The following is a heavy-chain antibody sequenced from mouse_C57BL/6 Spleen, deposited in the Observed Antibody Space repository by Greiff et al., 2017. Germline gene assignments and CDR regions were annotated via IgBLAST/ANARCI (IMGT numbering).Heavy chain of an antibody. CDR2: IYPSDSET. J-gene: IGHJ4*01. Sequence: QVQLQQPGAELVRPGSSVKLSCKASGYTFTSYWMDWVKQRPGQGLEWIGNIYPSDSETHYNQKFKDKATLTVDKSSSTAYMQLSSLTSEDSAVYYCARGDFYYYGSSRYYAMDYWGQGTSVTVSS. CDR3: ARGDFYYYGSSRYYAMDY. D-gene: IGHD1-1*01. CDR1: GYTFTSYW. V-gene: IGHV1-61*01.